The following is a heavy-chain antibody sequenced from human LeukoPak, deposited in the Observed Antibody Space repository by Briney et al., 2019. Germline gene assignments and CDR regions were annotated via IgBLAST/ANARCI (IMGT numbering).Heavy chain of an antibody. CDR1: GGTLSSYA. CDR3: ARSRPDDYSKIHYYYYYMDV. CDR2: IIPIFGTA. J-gene: IGHJ6*03. D-gene: IGHD4-11*01. Sequence: SVKVSCKASGGTLSSYAISWVRQAPGQGLEWMGGIIPIFGTANYAQKFQGRVTITADESTSTAYMELSSLRSEDTAVYYCARSRPDDYSKIHYYYYYMDVWGKGTTVTVSS. V-gene: IGHV1-69*13.